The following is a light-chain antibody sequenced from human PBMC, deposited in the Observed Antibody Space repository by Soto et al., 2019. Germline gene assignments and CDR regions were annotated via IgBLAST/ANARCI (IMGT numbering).Light chain of an antibody. Sequence: DIQMTQSPSTLSASVGDRVTITCRASRAITSWLAWYQQKPGRAPKLLIYDVSSLDSGVPSRFSGSGSGTEFTLTISGLQPDDFATYYCQQYESFSWTFGQGTKVEIK. J-gene: IGKJ1*01. CDR2: DVS. V-gene: IGKV1-5*01. CDR3: QQYESFSWT. CDR1: RAITSW.